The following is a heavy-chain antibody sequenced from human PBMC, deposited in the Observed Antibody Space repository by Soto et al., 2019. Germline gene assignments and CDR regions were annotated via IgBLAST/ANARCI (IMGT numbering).Heavy chain of an antibody. J-gene: IGHJ6*02. Sequence: GSLRLSCVGSGFTSSTYSIHPVRKAPRKGLEWLSSISRRSDIYYADSVKGRFTISSDNAKNSVSLQMNSLRAEDTAVYYCAREYTAWPLAYGLDVWGQGTTVTVSS. CDR3: AREYTAWPLAYGLDV. V-gene: IGHV3-21*01. CDR2: ISRRSDI. D-gene: IGHD2-2*02. CDR1: GFTSSTYS.